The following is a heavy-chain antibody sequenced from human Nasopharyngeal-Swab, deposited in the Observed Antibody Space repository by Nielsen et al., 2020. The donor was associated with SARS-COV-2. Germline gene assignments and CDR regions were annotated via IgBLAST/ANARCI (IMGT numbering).Heavy chain of an antibody. D-gene: IGHD6-19*01. Sequence: GESLKISCAASGFTFSSYDMHLVLQATGKGLEWVSAIGTAGDTYYPGSVKGRFTISRENAKNSLYLQMNSLRAGDTAVYYCARTGAGTPYWYFDLWGRGTLVTVSS. CDR3: ARTGAGTPYWYFDL. CDR2: IGTAGDT. CDR1: GFTFSSYD. J-gene: IGHJ2*01. V-gene: IGHV3-13*01.